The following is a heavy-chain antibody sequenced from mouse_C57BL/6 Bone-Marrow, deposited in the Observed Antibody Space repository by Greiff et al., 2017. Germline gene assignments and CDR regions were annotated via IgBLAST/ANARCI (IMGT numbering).Heavy chain of an antibody. CDR2: ISYDGST. J-gene: IGHJ2*01. CDR1: GYSITSGYY. CDR3: AREGSDYDGSSVYLDY. V-gene: IGHV3-6*01. Sequence: EVQLQQSGPGLVKPSQSLSLTCSVTGYSITSGYYWNWIRPFPRNKLEWMGYISYDGSTNYHPSLKNRISITRDTAKNQFFLKLNSVTTEDTATDYCAREGSDYDGSSVYLDYWGQGTTRTDSS. D-gene: IGHD1-1*01.